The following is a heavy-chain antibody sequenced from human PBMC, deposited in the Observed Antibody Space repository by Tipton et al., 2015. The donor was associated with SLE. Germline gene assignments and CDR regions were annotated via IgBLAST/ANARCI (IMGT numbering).Heavy chain of an antibody. D-gene: IGHD6-13*01. CDR3: ARAGAAAGQIDY. J-gene: IGHJ4*02. CDR1: GGSISSHY. CDR2: IYYSGST. Sequence: TLSLTCTVSGGSISSHYWSWIRQPPGKGLEWIGYIYYSGSTYYNPSLKSRLTISVDTSKNQFSLKLSSVTAADTAVYYCARAGAAAGQIDYWGQGTLVTVSS. V-gene: IGHV4-59*11.